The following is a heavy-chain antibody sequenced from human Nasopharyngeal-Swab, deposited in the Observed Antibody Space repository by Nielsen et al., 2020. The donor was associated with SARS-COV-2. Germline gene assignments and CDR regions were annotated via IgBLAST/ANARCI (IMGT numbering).Heavy chain of an antibody. CDR1: GYTFTSYG. V-gene: IGHV1-18*04. D-gene: IGHD4/OR15-4a*01. CDR2: ISAYNGKT. J-gene: IGHJ4*02. CDR3: ARAFYDYGDPNHYFEF. Sequence: ASVKVSCKTSGYTFTSYGIGWVRQAPGQGLEWMGWISAYNGKTDYAQKVRGRVTMTTDRTTSTAYMELRSLRSDDTAVYYCARAFYDYGDPNHYFEFWGQGTLVTVSS.